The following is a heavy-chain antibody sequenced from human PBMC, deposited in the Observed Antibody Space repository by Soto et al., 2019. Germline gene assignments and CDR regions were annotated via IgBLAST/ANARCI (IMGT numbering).Heavy chain of an antibody. CDR2: ITSNSSST. CDR3: ARDVDWAFDY. Sequence: GGSLRLSCSASGFTFGNYAMHWVRQAPGKGLEYLSFITSNSSSTDYADSVKGRFTISRDDAKNSLYLQMSSLRAEDTAVYYCARDVDWAFDYWGQGTLVTVSS. J-gene: IGHJ4*02. CDR1: GFTFGNYA. D-gene: IGHD3-9*01. V-gene: IGHV3-64*04.